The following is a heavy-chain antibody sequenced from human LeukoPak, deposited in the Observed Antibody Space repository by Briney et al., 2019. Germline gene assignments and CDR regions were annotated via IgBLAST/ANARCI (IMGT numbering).Heavy chain of an antibody. J-gene: IGHJ4*02. D-gene: IGHD4-23*01. V-gene: IGHV4-31*03. Sequence: SETLSLTCTVSGGSISSGGYYWSWIRQHPGKGLEWIGYIYYSGSTYYNPSLKRRVTISVDTSKNQFSLKLSSVTAADTAVYYCARGIDYGGRRSMRPFDYWGQGTLVTVSS. CDR3: ARGIDYGGRRSMRPFDY. CDR1: GGSISSGGYY. CDR2: IYYSGST.